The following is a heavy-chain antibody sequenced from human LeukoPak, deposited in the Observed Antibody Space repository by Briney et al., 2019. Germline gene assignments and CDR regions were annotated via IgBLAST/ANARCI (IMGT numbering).Heavy chain of an antibody. CDR2: IIPIFGTT. CDR1: GDTFSSYA. V-gene: IGHV1-69*01. D-gene: IGHD4-11*01. Sequence: SVKVSCKTSGDTFSSYAISWMRQAPGQGLEWMGGIIPIFGTTNYAQRFQVRVTISADESTGTVYMDLSSLRSEDTAVYYCARGPYDSSELDYYFYYMDVWGKGTTVTVSS. J-gene: IGHJ6*03. CDR3: ARGPYDSSELDYYFYYMDV.